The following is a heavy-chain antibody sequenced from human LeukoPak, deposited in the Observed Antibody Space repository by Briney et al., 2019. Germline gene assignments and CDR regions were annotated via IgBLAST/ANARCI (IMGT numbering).Heavy chain of an antibody. CDR3: ARGQIVYSFDRSGYFDY. D-gene: IGHD3-22*01. Sequence: GASVKVSCKASGYTFTRYEVNWVRQATGQGLEWMGWMNPDSGNTGYAQQFQGRVTMTRNTSISTAYMELSSLRSEDTAVYYCARGQIVYSFDRSGYFDYWGQGNLVTVSS. V-gene: IGHV1-8*01. J-gene: IGHJ4*02. CDR2: MNPDSGNT. CDR1: GYTFTRYE.